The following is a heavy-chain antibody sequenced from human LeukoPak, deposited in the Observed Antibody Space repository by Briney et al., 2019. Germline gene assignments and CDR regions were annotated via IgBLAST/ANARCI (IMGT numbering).Heavy chain of an antibody. J-gene: IGHJ4*02. V-gene: IGHV1-2*02. D-gene: IGHD3-10*01. CDR2: INPNSGGT. CDR1: GYTFTGYY. CDR3: ARDLFSGSYHYFDY. Sequence: ASVKVSCKASGYTFTGYYMHWVRQASGQGLEWMGWINPNSGGTNYAQKFQGRVTMTRDTSISTAYMELSRLRSDDTAVYYCARDLFSGSYHYFDYWGQGTLVTVSS.